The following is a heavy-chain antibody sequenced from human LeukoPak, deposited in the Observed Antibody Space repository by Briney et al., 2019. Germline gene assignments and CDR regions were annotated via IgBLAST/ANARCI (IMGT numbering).Heavy chain of an antibody. CDR2: INPNSGGT. CDR1: GYTFTGYY. Sequence: ASVKVSCKASGYTFTGYYMHWVRQAPGQGLEWMGWINPNSGGTNYAQRFQGRVTMTRDTSISTAYMELSRLRSDDTAVYYCARTQEWELTPDYWGQGTLVTVSS. D-gene: IGHD1-26*01. CDR3: ARTQEWELTPDY. V-gene: IGHV1-2*02. J-gene: IGHJ4*02.